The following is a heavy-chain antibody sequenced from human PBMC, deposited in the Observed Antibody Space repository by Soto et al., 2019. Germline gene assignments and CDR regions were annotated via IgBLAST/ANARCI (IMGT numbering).Heavy chain of an antibody. CDR2: IIPIFGTA. CDR1: GVTFSSYA. V-gene: IGHV1-69*13. D-gene: IGHD3-22*01. CDR3: ARRNREDGYYYDSSRHFGMDV. Sequence: GASVKVSCKASGVTFSSYAISWVRQAPGQGLEWMGGIIPIFGTANYAQKFQGRVTITADESTSTAYMELSSLRSEDTAVYYCARRNREDGYYYDSSRHFGMDVWGQGTTVTVSS. J-gene: IGHJ6*02.